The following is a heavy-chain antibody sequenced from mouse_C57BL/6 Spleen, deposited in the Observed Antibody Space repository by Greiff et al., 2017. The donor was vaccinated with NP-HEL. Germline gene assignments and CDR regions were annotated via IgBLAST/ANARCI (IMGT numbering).Heavy chain of an antibody. CDR2: IYPGSGST. CDR1: GYTFTSYW. J-gene: IGHJ3*01. Sequence: VQLQQSGAELVKPGASVKMSCKASGYTFTSYWITWVKQRPGQGLEWIGDIYPGSGSTNYNEKFKSKATLTVDTSSSTAYMQLSSLTSEDSAVYYCARWGYGSSYGWFAYWGQGTLVTVSA. CDR3: ARWGYGSSYGWFAY. V-gene: IGHV1-55*01. D-gene: IGHD1-1*01.